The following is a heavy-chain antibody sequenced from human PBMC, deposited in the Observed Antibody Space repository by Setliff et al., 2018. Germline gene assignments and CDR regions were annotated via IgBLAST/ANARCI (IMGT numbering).Heavy chain of an antibody. Sequence: KTSETLSLTCTVSGGSISRSNWWSWVRQPPGKGLEWIGEIYHSGSTNYSPSLKGRVTISIDMSKNQFSLKLNSVTAADTAVYYCARGAYIGLDYWGQGTLVTVSS. CDR1: GGSISRSNW. CDR3: ARGAYIGLDY. D-gene: IGHD4-4*01. CDR2: IYHSGST. J-gene: IGHJ4*02. V-gene: IGHV4-4*02.